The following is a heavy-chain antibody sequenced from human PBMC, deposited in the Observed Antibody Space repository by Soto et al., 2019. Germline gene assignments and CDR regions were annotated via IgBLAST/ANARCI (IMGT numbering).Heavy chain of an antibody. Sequence: SLRLSCSGFGFNFSDHYMNWIRQSPVKGLEWVSSILSLESHKYYAASVMGRFSVSRDNAKRSLFLQMNNLRAEDTGIYFCATGLKDTSNRPSFDSWGPGTPVAVSS. J-gene: IGHJ4*02. CDR2: ILSLESHK. D-gene: IGHD2-8*01. CDR1: GFNFSDHY. CDR3: ATGLKDTSNRPSFDS. V-gene: IGHV3-11*01.